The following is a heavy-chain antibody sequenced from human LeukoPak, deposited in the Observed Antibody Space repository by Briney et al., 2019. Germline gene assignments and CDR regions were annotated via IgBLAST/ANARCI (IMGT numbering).Heavy chain of an antibody. CDR1: GFTFGTYA. Sequence: PGGSLRLSCAASGFTFGTYALSWVRQAPGKGLEWVSGISGTGGTTYYADSVKGRIAISRDNSKNTLYLQMSSLRAEDTATYYCAMGSFVYMDVWGRGTTVTVAS. J-gene: IGHJ6*03. V-gene: IGHV3-23*01. D-gene: IGHD3-16*01. CDR3: AMGSFVYMDV. CDR2: ISGTGGTT.